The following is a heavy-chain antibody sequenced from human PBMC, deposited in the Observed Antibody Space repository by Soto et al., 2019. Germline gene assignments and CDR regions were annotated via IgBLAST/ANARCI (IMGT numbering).Heavy chain of an antibody. V-gene: IGHV4-39*01. Sequence: QLQLQASGLGLVKPSATLSLTCTVSGGSSSSSSHYWGWMLQPPGKALEWIGGMYCSGSTYYNPQLKNLLTKAADTSQNQVSLKLSARRAAATSAHNSTRHLGDCISTSCYAQNKYVHLWGRGTLDTVTT. CDR2: MYCSGST. CDR3: TRHLGDCISTSCYAQNKYVHL. J-gene: IGHJ2*01. CDR1: GGSSSSSSHY. D-gene: IGHD2-2*01.